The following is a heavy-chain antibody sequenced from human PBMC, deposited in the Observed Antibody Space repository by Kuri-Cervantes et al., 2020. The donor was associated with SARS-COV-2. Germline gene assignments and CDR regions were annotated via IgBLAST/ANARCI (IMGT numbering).Heavy chain of an antibody. CDR3: ATRGGVYCSGGSCYSDYYYYGMDV. CDR2: IYHSGST. J-gene: IGHJ6*02. CDR1: GGSISSYY. Sequence: GSLRLSCTVSGGSISSYYWSWIRQPPGRGLEWIGYIYHSGSTYYNPSLKSRVTISVDRSKNQFSLKLSSVTAADTAVYYCATRGGVYCSGGSCYSDYYYYGMDVWGQGTTVTVSS. V-gene: IGHV4-59*12. D-gene: IGHD2-15*01.